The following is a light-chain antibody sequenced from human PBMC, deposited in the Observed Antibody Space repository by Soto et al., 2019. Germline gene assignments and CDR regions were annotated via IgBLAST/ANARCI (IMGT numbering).Light chain of an antibody. Sequence: EIVMTQSPATLSVSPGERATLSCRASRNINRKLAWYQQKPGQAPRLLISGASTRATGLPARFSGSGSGTEFTLTISSLQSEDFAVYYCQQYYDYPPLIFGGGPKVEIK. V-gene: IGKV3-15*01. CDR1: RNINRK. CDR3: QQYYDYPPLI. CDR2: GAS. J-gene: IGKJ4*01.